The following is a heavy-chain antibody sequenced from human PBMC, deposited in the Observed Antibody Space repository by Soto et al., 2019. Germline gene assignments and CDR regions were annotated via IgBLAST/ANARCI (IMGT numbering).Heavy chain of an antibody. CDR3: ARAIRLGVAGTLWFNP. J-gene: IGHJ5*02. V-gene: IGHV4-31*03. CDR2: IYYSGST. Sequence: PSETLSLTCTVSGGSISSGGYYWNWIRQHPGKGLEWIGYIYYSGSTYYNPSLKSRVSISVDTSKNHFSLKLTSVTAADTAVYYCARAIRLGVAGTLWFNPWGQGTLVTVSS. CDR1: GGSISSGGYY. D-gene: IGHD6-19*01.